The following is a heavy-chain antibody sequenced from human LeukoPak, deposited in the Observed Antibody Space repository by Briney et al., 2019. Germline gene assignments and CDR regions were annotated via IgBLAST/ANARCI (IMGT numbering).Heavy chain of an antibody. V-gene: IGHV4-34*01. Sequence: KPSETLSLTCAVYGGSFSGYYWSWIRQPPGKGLEWIGEINHSGSTNYNPSLKSRVTISVDTSKNQFSLKLSSVTAADTAVYYCARGHTGGVPFDYWGQGTLVTVSS. CDR2: INHSGST. CDR1: GGSFSGYY. D-gene: IGHD2-8*02. CDR3: ARGHTGGVPFDY. J-gene: IGHJ4*02.